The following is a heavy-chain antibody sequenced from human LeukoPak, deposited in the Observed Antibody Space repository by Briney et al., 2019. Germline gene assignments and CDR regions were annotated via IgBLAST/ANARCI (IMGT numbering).Heavy chain of an antibody. CDR1: GYTFTSYG. CDR2: ISAYNGNT. CDR3: ARPHYDSSGYPDFDY. Sequence: ASVKVSCKASGYTFTSYGISWVRQAPGQGLEWMGWISAYNGNTNYAQKLQGRVTMTTDTSTSTAYMELRSLRSDDTAVYYCARPHYDSSGYPDFDYWGQGTLVTVSS. J-gene: IGHJ4*02. D-gene: IGHD3-22*01. V-gene: IGHV1-18*01.